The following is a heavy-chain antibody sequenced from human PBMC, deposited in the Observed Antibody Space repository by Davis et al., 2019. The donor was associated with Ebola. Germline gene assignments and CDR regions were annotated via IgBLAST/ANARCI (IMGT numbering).Heavy chain of an antibody. J-gene: IGHJ4*02. D-gene: IGHD2-15*01. CDR2: ISASEGHT. V-gene: IGHV3-23*01. Sequence: GEPLKISCAASGFTFSNYDMSWVRQVPGKGLEWVSTISASEGHTHYSDSVKGRFTISRDNSKDTLYLQMNSLRAEDTATYYCARYCHYPDCSYFDCWGQGTMVAVSS. CDR3: ARYCHYPDCSYFDC. CDR1: GFTFSNYD.